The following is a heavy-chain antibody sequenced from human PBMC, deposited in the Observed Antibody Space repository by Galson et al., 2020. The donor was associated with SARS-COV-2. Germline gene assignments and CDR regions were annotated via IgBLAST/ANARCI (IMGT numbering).Heavy chain of an antibody. J-gene: IGHJ4*02. CDR3: VRLVSGSYGGRLCDY. CDR2: MYYTVIT. Sequence: SETLSLTCTVSAVSIKSSSSYWIWIRQPPGTGLERLVSMYYTVITYYNPSLKSRVTMSGDTSRNQFSLKMRSVTAADTAVYYCVRLVSGSYGGRLCDYWGRGALVIVSS. V-gene: IGHV4-39*01. D-gene: IGHD3-22*01. CDR1: AVSIKSSSSY.